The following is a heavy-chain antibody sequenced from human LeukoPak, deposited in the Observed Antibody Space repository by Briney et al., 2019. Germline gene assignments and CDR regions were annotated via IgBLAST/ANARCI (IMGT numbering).Heavy chain of an antibody. CDR3: ARGPPPLTTVVFDF. Sequence: PSETLSLTCTVSGGSVSSGSYYWSWIRQPPGQGLEWIGYIYYTGSINYSPSLTSRVTISLDTSKNQFSLKLSSVTAADTAVYFCARGPPPLTTVVFDFWGQGTLVTVSS. J-gene: IGHJ4*02. D-gene: IGHD4-23*01. CDR1: GGSVSSGSYY. V-gene: IGHV4-61*01. CDR2: IYYTGSI.